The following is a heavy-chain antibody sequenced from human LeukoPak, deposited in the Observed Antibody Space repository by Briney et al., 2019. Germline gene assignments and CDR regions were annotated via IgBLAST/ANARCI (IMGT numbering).Heavy chain of an antibody. CDR3: ARDSGDVVVTASGVFDY. V-gene: IGHV3-11*05. CDR2: ISSSSSYT. Sequence: GGSLRLSCAASGFTFSDYYMSWIRQAPGKGLEWVSYISSSSSYTNYADSVKGRFTISRDNAKNSLYLQMNSLRAEDTAVYYCARDSGDVVVTASGVFDYWGQGTLVTVSS. D-gene: IGHD2-21*02. CDR1: GFTFSDYY. J-gene: IGHJ4*02.